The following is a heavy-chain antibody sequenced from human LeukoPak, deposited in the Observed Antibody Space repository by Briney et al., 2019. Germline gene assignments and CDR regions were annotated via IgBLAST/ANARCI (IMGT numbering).Heavy chain of an antibody. CDR1: GFTFSSYG. V-gene: IGHV3-30*02. J-gene: IGHJ4*02. Sequence: GGSLRLSCAASGFTFSSYGMHWVRQAPGKGLEGVAFIRYDGSNKYYADSVKGRFTISRDNSKNTLYLQMNSLRAEDTAVYYRAKPYYYDSSGYPYYFDYWGQGTLVTVSS. CDR3: AKPYYYDSSGYPYYFDY. CDR2: IRYDGSNK. D-gene: IGHD3-22*01.